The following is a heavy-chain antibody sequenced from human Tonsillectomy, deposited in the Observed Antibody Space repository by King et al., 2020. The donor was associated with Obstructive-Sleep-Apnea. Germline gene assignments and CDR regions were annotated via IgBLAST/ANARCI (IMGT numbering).Heavy chain of an antibody. CDR1: GGSFSDYY. Sequence: VQLQQWGAGLLKPSEILSLTCAVYGGSFSDYYWSWILQPPGMGLEWIGEINHSGSTSYSPSLKSRGTISVDPSKNQFSLKLSSVTAADTAVYYCARVPLSYYGSGSNWYFDLWGRGTLVTVSS. D-gene: IGHD3-10*01. CDR2: INHSGST. CDR3: ARVPLSYYGSGSNWYFDL. J-gene: IGHJ2*01. V-gene: IGHV4-34*01.